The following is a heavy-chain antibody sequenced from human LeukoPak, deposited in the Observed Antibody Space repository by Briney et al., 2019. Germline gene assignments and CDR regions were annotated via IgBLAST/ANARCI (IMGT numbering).Heavy chain of an antibody. D-gene: IGHD1-26*01. J-gene: IGHJ4*02. Sequence: GGSLRLSCAASGFTFSNYGMHWVRQAPGKGLEWVALIWYDGSNRYYADSVRGRFTISRDNSKNTLYLQMKSLRVEDTAVYYCARAGVGAIYYFDYWGQGTLVTVSS. CDR3: ARAGVGAIYYFDY. CDR2: IWYDGSNR. CDR1: GFTFSNYG. V-gene: IGHV3-33*01.